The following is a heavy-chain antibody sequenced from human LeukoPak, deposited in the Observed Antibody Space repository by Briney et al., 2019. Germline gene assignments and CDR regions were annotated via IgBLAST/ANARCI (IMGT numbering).Heavy chain of an antibody. V-gene: IGHV1-24*01. CDR2: FDPGDGET. CDR3: ATFSKTTAMVPYFDY. Sequence: GASVKVSCKVSGYTLTELSMHWVRQAPGKGLEWMGGFDPGDGETIYAQKFQGRVTMTEDTSTDTAYMELSSLRSEDTAVYYCATFSKTTAMVPYFDYWGQGTLVTVSS. CDR1: GYTLTELS. J-gene: IGHJ4*02. D-gene: IGHD5-18*01.